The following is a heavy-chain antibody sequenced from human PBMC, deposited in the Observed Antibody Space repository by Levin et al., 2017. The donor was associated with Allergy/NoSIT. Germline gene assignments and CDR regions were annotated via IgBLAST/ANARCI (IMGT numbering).Heavy chain of an antibody. CDR1: GYTFTSYY. V-gene: IGHV1-46*01. J-gene: IGHJ6*02. CDR2: INPSGGST. CDR3: ARSFVYSYSPLYYGMDV. D-gene: IGHD5-18*01. Sequence: ASVKVSCKASGYTFTSYYMHWVRQAPGQGLEWMGIINPSGGSTSYAQKFQGRVTMTRDTSTSTVYMELSSLRSEDTAVYYCARSFVYSYSPLYYGMDVWGQGTTVTVSS.